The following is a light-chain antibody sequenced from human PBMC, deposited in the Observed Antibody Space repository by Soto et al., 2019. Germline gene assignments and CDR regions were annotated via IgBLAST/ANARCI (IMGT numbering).Light chain of an antibody. V-gene: IGKV1-5*01. CDR3: QQYNSYSWT. Sequence: DSQIPQSPSTLSASVGDRVTITCRASQSISSWLAWYQQKPGKAPKLLIYDASSLESGVPSRFSGSGSGTEFTLTISSLQPDDFATYYCQQYNSYSWTFGQGTKVDIK. CDR2: DAS. J-gene: IGKJ1*01. CDR1: QSISSW.